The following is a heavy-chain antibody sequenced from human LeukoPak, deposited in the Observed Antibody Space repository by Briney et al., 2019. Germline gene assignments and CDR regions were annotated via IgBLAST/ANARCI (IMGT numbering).Heavy chain of an antibody. CDR1: GFTFSRYW. V-gene: IGHV3-74*01. CDR3: VRGADTGYSSDS. J-gene: IGHJ4*02. Sequence: GGSLRLSCAASGFTFSRYWMHWVRQAPGKGMVWVSRINSDGRSTNYADSVKGRFSISRDNAENTLYLQMNSLRVEDTAVYYCVRGADTGYSSDSWGQGTLVTVSS. D-gene: IGHD3-9*01. CDR2: INSDGRST.